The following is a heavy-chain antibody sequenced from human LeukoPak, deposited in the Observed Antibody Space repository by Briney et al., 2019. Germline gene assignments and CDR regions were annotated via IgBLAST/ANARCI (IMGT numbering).Heavy chain of an antibody. J-gene: IGHJ4*02. V-gene: IGHV3-23*01. CDR3: AKDLFDYVWGSYRPTPFDS. Sequence: GGSLRLSCAASGFTFSSYGMNWVCQAPGKGLEWVSSISGSGGSTYYADSVKGRFTISRDNSKNTLYLQMNSLRAEDTAVYYCAKDLFDYVWGSYRPTPFDSWGQGTLVTVSS. D-gene: IGHD3-16*02. CDR1: GFTFSSYG. CDR2: ISGSGGST.